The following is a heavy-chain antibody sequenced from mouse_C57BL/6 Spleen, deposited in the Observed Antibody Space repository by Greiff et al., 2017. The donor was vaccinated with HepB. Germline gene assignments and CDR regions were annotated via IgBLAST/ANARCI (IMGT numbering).Heavy chain of an antibody. J-gene: IGHJ2*01. CDR3: ARDGAWFDY. V-gene: IGHV3-6*01. CDR2: ISYDGSN. Sequence: EVQVVESGPGLVKPSQSLSLTCSVTGYSITSGYYWNWIRQFPGNKLEWMGYISYDGSNNYNPSLKNRISITRDTSKNQFFLKLNSVTTEDTATYYCARDGAWFDYWGQGTTLTVSS. CDR1: GYSITSGYY.